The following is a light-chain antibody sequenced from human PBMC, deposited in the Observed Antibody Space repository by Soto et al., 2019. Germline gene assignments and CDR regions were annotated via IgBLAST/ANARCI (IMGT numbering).Light chain of an antibody. CDR3: QSADTSDSYYVL. Sequence: SYELTQPPSVSVSPGQTARITCSGDVLSKQYAYWYQQRPGQAPLLVIYKDSGRPSGIPERFSGSSAGATVTLTISGVQAEDEAESYCQSADTSDSYYVLFGGGTKLTVL. CDR1: VLSKQY. V-gene: IGLV3-25*03. J-gene: IGLJ2*01. CDR2: KDS.